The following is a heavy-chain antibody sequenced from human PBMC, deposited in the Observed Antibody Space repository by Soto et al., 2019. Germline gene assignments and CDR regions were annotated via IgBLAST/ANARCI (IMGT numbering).Heavy chain of an antibody. CDR2: IYYSVST. CDR3: ARATGYDTYYYYGMDV. CDR1: GGSISSYD. V-gene: IGHV4-59*01. D-gene: IGHD5-12*01. Sequence: XATLSLTCTVSGGSISSYDLSWIRQPPGKGLEWIGYIYYSVSTNYNPSLKSRVTISVDTSKNQFSLKLSSVTAADTAVYYCARATGYDTYYYYGMDVWGQGTTVTVSS. J-gene: IGHJ6*02.